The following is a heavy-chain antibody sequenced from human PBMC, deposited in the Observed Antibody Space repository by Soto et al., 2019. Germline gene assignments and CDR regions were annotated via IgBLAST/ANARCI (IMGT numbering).Heavy chain of an antibody. D-gene: IGHD6-19*01. Sequence: PGGSLRLSCAASGFMFSTYAMHWVRQAPGKGLEWVAVISYDGSDIYYGDSGKGRFTISRDNSRSTLYLEMNNLQTEDTAVFYCARDQGRTVTRGDWFDPWGQGTLVTVSS. CDR3: ARDQGRTVTRGDWFDP. J-gene: IGHJ5*02. CDR2: ISYDGSDI. CDR1: GFMFSTYA. V-gene: IGHV3-30-3*01.